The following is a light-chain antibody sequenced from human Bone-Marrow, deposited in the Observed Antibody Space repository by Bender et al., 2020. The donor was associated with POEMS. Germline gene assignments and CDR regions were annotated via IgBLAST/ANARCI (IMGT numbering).Light chain of an antibody. CDR2: QDT. V-gene: IGLV3-1*01. J-gene: IGLJ2*01. Sequence: SYELTQPHSVSVSPGQTATITCSGEKLGEEYACWYQQKPGQSPVVVIYQDTKRPSGTPERFSGSTSGNTASLTISGTQTMDEADYYCQSWGSNTAVFGGGTKLTVL. CDR1: KLGEEY. CDR3: QSWGSNTAV.